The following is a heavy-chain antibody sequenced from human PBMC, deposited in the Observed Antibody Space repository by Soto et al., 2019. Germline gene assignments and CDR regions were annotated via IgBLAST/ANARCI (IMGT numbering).Heavy chain of an antibody. D-gene: IGHD3-10*01. CDR2: IYYSGST. CDR3: GSGSYTYGMDV. Sequence: QVQLQESGPGLVKPSETLSLTCTVSGGSISSYYWSWIRQPPGKGLEWIGYIYYSGSTNYNPSLNSRVTISVDTSKNQFSLKLSSVTAADTAVYYCGSGSYTYGMDVWGQGTTVTVSS. J-gene: IGHJ6*02. CDR1: GGSISSYY. V-gene: IGHV4-59*01.